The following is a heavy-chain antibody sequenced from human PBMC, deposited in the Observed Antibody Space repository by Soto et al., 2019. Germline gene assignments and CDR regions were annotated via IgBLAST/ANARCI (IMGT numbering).Heavy chain of an antibody. CDR2: INPSGGST. CDR3: ARVREYSSGTLRNDAFDI. V-gene: IGHV1-46*03. J-gene: IGHJ3*02. Sequence: QVQLVQSGAEVKKPGASVKVSCKASGYTFTSYYMHWVRQAPGQGLEWMGIINPSGGSTSYEQKFQVRVTMTRDTSTRTVYMALSSLRSEGTAVYYCARVREYSSGTLRNDAFDIWGQGTMVTVSS. CDR1: GYTFTSYY. D-gene: IGHD6-25*01.